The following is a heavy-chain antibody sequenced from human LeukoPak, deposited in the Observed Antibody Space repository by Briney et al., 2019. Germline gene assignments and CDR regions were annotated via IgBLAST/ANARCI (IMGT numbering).Heavy chain of an antibody. J-gene: IGHJ4*02. CDR2: IVQDGGEK. Sequence: GGSLRLSCEASGFTFSSYWMSWVRQAPGKGLEWVANIVQDGGEKHYVDSVKGRFTISGDNAKISLYLQMNSLRHEDTAVYYCARHRIHSLDYWVQGTLVTVSS. CDR3: ARHRIHSLDY. CDR1: GFTFSSYW. V-gene: IGHV3-7*01.